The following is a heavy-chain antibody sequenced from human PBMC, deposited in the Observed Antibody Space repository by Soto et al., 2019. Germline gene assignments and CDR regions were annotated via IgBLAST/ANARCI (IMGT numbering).Heavy chain of an antibody. CDR2: VNGDGSST. J-gene: IGHJ4*02. Sequence: EVQLVESGGGLVQPGGSLRLSCAASGFTFSSYWMHWVRQAPGKGLVWVSRVNGDGSSTSYADSVKGRFTISRDNAKNTLYLRMNSLSVEDTAVYYCARGGPYSSSEVDYSGQGTLVTVSS. CDR1: GFTFSSYW. V-gene: IGHV3-74*01. D-gene: IGHD6-6*01. CDR3: ARGGPYSSSEVDY.